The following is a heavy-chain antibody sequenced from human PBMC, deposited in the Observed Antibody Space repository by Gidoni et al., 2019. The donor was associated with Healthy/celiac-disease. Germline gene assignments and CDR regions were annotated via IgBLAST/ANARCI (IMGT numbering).Heavy chain of an antibody. V-gene: IGHV3-9*01. Sequence: EVQLVESGGGLVQPGRSLILSCAASGFTFDAYAMHWVRQAPGKGLEWVSGISWNSGSIGYADSVKGRFTISRDNAKNSLYLQMNSLRAEDTALYYCAKSYYYDSSGYPTSFDYWGQGTLVTVSS. CDR1: GFTFDAYA. D-gene: IGHD3-22*01. CDR3: AKSYYYDSSGYPTSFDY. CDR2: ISWNSGSI. J-gene: IGHJ4*02.